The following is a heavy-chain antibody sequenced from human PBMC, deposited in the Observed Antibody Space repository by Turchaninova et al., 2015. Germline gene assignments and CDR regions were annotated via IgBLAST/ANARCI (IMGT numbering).Heavy chain of an antibody. CDR2: IISSQYS. CDR3: ARGHGGNVDY. D-gene: IGHD4-23*01. Sequence: QVQLVESGGGLVKPGGSLRLSCAASGFTFSDYYMTWIRQAPGKGPEWVSYIISSQYSNAADSVKGGFTAARDKAKNSLFLQMNRLSAEDTAVYYCARGHGGNVDYWGQGTLVTVSS. CDR1: GFTFSDYY. V-gene: IGHV3-11*06. J-gene: IGHJ4*02.